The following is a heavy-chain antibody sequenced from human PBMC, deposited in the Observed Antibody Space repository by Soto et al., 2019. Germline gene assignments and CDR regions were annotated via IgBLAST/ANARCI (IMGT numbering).Heavy chain of an antibody. CDR3: VRWAEH. CDR1: GFSFSRDW. V-gene: IGHV3-74*01. Sequence: EVQLVESGGGLVQPGGSLRLSCAASGFSFSRDWMHWVRQAPGKGLVWVSRVNDDASTINYADSVKGRFTISRDNARNTLYLQMNRPRVEDTAVYYCVRWAEHWGQGTRVTVSS. CDR2: VNDDASTI. D-gene: IGHD1-1*01. J-gene: IGHJ4*01.